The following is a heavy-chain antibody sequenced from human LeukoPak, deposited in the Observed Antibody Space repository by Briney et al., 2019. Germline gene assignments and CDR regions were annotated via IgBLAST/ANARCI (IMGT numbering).Heavy chain of an antibody. Sequence: GGSLRLSCAASGFTFSSSAMTWVRQAPGKGLEWVSLISGSDGSTYYADSVKGRFTISRDNSKNTVYLQMNSLRAEDTAVYYCAKRSPVTELDYWGQGTLVTVSS. CDR3: AKRSPVTELDY. CDR2: ISGSDGST. CDR1: GFTFSSSA. J-gene: IGHJ4*02. V-gene: IGHV3-23*01. D-gene: IGHD4-17*01.